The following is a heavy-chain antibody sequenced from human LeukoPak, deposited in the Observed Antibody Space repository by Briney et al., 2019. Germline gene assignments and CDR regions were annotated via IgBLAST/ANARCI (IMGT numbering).Heavy chain of an antibody. CDR2: IKRETDGGTI. J-gene: IGHJ1*01. D-gene: IGHD3-22*01. Sequence: PGGSLRLSCAASGFTFSSYGMNWVRQAPGKGLEWLGRIKRETDGGTIDYAAPVKGRFTISRDDSRNTLYLQMDSLKIEDTAVYYCTTDRYYDNSELQFQHWGQGTLVTVSS. CDR1: GFTFSSYG. CDR3: TTDRYYDNSELQFQH. V-gene: IGHV3-15*01.